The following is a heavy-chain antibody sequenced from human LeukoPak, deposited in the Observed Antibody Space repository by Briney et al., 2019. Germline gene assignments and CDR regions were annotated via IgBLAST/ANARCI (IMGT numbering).Heavy chain of an antibody. D-gene: IGHD3-10*01. CDR3: TRMVTMVRGVIADAFDI. CDR2: IRSKAYGGTT. Sequence: GGSLRLSCTASGFTFGDYAMSWVRQAPGKGLEWVGFIRSKAYGGTTEYAASVKGRFTISRDDSKSIAYLQMNSLKTEDTAVYYCTRMVTMVRGVIADAFDIWGQGTMVTVSS. CDR1: GFTFGDYA. J-gene: IGHJ3*02. V-gene: IGHV3-49*04.